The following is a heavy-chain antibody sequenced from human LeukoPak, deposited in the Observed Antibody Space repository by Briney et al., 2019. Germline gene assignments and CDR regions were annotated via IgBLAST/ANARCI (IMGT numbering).Heavy chain of an antibody. CDR1: GGSISSYY. CDR2: IYYSGST. Sequence: PSETLSLTCTVSGGSISSYYWSWIRQPPGKGLEWIGYIYYSGSTNYNPSLKSRVTISVDTSKNQFSLKLSSVTAAYTAVYYCARGGSGSPFDYWGQGTLVTVSS. D-gene: IGHD3-10*01. V-gene: IGHV4-59*01. J-gene: IGHJ4*02. CDR3: ARGGSGSPFDY.